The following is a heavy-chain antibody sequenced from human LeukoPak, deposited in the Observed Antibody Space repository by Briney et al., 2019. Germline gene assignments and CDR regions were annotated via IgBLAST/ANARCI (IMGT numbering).Heavy chain of an antibody. J-gene: IGHJ4*02. CDR3: AKGGYHYGSGSYLAIDDY. D-gene: IGHD3-10*01. V-gene: IGHV3-23*01. Sequence: PGGSLRLSCVVSGFTLSSYAMSWVRQAPGKGLEWVAATSSSDSGKYHADSVRGRFTISRDNSKNTLYLQMNSLRAEDTAVYYCAKGGYHYGSGSYLAIDDYWGQGTLVTVSS. CDR1: GFTLSSYA. CDR2: TSSSDSGK.